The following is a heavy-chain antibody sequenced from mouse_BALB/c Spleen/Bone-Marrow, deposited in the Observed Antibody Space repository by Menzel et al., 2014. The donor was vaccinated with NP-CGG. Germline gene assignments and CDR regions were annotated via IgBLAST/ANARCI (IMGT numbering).Heavy chain of an antibody. CDR1: GYTFTDYN. V-gene: IGHV1S29*02. D-gene: IGHD1-2*01. CDR3: ARRFITTAAWFAY. J-gene: IGHJ3*01. Sequence: EVQLQQSGPELVKPGAPVKISCKASGYTFTDYNMHWVKQSHGKSLEWIGYIYPYNGGTGYNQKFKSKATLTVDNSSSTAYMELRSLTSEDSAVYYCARRFITTAAWFAYWGQGTLVTVSA. CDR2: IYPYNGGT.